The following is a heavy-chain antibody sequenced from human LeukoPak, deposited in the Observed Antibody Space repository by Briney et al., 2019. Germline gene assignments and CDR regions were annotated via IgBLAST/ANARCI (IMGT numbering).Heavy chain of an antibody. CDR2: IYTSGTT. D-gene: IGHD1-1*01. CDR1: GGSISSYF. CDR3: ARDRGPGTPGYFDY. Sequence: PSETLSLTCTVSGGSISSYFWSWIRQPAGKGLEWIGRIYTSGTTNYNPSLKSRVTMSVGTSKNQFSLKLSSVTAADTAVFYCARDRGPGTPGYFDYWGQGTLVTVSS. J-gene: IGHJ4*02. V-gene: IGHV4-4*07.